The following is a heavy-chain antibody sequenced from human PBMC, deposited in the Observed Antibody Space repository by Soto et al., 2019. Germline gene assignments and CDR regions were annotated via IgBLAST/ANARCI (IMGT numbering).Heavy chain of an antibody. CDR2: ISSRSDTL. CDR3: ARDWDIVILSVPIPNYNYGMDG. Sequence: PGRSLRLSCEGSGFTFSAYAMNWVRQAPGKGLEWVSYISSRSDTLYYADSVKGRFTISRDNAKNSVYLQVNNLRDEDTAVHYCARDWDIVILSVPIPNYNYGMDGWGQGTTVTVSS. CDR1: GFTFSAYA. J-gene: IGHJ6*02. D-gene: IGHD2-15*01. V-gene: IGHV3-48*02.